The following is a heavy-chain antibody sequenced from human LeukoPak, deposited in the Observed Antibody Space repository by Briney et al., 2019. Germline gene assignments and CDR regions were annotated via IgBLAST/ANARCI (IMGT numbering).Heavy chain of an antibody. CDR2: ISAYNGNT. D-gene: IGHD2-2*01. CDR1: GYTFTSYG. Sequence: ASVKVSFKASGYTFTSYGISWVRQAPGQGLEWMGWISAYNGNTTYAQKLQGRVTMTTDTSTTTAYMELRSLRSDDTAVYYCARYYYCSSTSCLYFQHWGQGTLVTVSS. V-gene: IGHV1-18*01. CDR3: ARYYYCSSTSCLYFQH. J-gene: IGHJ1*01.